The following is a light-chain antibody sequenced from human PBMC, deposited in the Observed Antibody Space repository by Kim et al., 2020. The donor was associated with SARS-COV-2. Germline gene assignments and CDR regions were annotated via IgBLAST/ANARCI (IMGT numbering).Light chain of an antibody. CDR1: SGSIASTY. J-gene: IGLJ3*02. CDR3: QSYDDSNQV. CDR2: EDN. V-gene: IGLV6-57*03. Sequence: NFMLTQPYSVSESPGKTVTISCTRSSGSIASTYVQWYQQRPGSAPTTVIYEDNQRPSGVPDRFSGSIDSSSTSASLTISGLETEDEADYFCQSYDDSNQVFGGGTQLTVL.